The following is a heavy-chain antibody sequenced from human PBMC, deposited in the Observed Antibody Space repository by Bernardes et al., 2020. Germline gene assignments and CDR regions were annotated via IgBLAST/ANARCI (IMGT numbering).Heavy chain of an antibody. J-gene: IGHJ5*02. V-gene: IGHV1-24*01. CDR3: ATFPSSTSPWFDP. D-gene: IGHD2-2*01. Sequence: ASVKVSCKVSGYTLTELSMHWVRQASGKGLEWMGGFDPEDGETIYAQKFQGRVTMTEDTSTETAYMELSSLRSEDTAVYYCATFPSSTSPWFDPWGQGTLVTVSS. CDR2: FDPEDGET. CDR1: GYTLTELS.